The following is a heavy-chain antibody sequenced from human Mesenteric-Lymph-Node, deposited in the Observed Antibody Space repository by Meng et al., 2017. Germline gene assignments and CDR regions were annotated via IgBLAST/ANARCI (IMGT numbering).Heavy chain of an antibody. Sequence: SSPGLVEPPQILSPNCAIPWDSVSSNSAAWNWIRQSPSRGLEWLGRTYYRSKWYNDYAVSVKSRITINPDTSKNQFSLQLNSVTPEDTAVYYCARDSSSSAYSPFDYWGQGTLVTVSS. D-gene: IGHD3-22*01. J-gene: IGHJ4*02. V-gene: IGHV6-1*01. CDR2: TYYRSKWYN. CDR1: WDSVSSNSAA. CDR3: ARDSSSSAYSPFDY.